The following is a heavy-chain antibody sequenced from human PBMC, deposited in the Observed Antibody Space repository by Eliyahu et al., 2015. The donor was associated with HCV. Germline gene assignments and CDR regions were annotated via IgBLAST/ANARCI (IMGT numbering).Heavy chain of an antibody. Sequence: EVQLVESGGGLVQPGRSLRLSCAASGFTFDDYAMHWVRQAPGKGLGWVSGINWNSKNIDYAESVRGRFTISRDNAKSSLYLQMNSLRTDDMAFYYCAKGSLAAIPFNYFDFRGQGALVTVSS. V-gene: IGHV3-9*03. CDR3: AKGSLAAIPFNYFDF. J-gene: IGHJ4*02. D-gene: IGHD2/OR15-2a*01. CDR1: GFTFDDYA. CDR2: INWNSKNI.